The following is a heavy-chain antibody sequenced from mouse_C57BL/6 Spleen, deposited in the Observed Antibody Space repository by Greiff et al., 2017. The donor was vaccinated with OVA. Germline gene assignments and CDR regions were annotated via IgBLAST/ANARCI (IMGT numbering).Heavy chain of an antibody. CDR3: ARSAGLRLYLYFDY. V-gene: IGHV1-55*01. CDR1: GYTFTSYW. CDR2: IYPGSGST. D-gene: IGHD3-2*02. Sequence: QVQLQQSGAELVKPGASVKMSCKASGYTFTSYWITWVKQRPGQGLEWIGDIYPGSGSTNYNEKFKSKATLTVDTSSSTAYMQLSSLTSEDSAVYYCARSAGLRLYLYFDYWGQGTTLTVSS. J-gene: IGHJ2*01.